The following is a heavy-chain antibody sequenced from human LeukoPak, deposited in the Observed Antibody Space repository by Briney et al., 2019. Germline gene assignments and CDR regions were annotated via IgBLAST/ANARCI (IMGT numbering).Heavy chain of an antibody. CDR1: GFTFSSYS. CDR3: ARGFSSSSLSSGY. V-gene: IGHV3-21*01. J-gene: IGHJ4*02. D-gene: IGHD6-6*01. Sequence: GGSLRLSCAASGFTFSSYSMNWVRQAPGKGLEWVSSISSSSSYIYYADSVKGRFTISRDNAKNSLYLQMTSLRAEDTAVYYCARGFSSSSLSSGYWGQGTLVTVSS. CDR2: ISSSSSYI.